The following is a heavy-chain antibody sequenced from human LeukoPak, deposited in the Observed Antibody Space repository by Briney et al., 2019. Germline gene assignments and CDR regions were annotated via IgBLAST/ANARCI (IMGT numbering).Heavy chain of an antibody. V-gene: IGHV1-46*01. CDR2: INPSGGST. Sequence: ASVKVSCKASGYTFTSYYMHWVRQAPGQGLEWMGIINPSGGSTSYAQKFQGRVTMTRDMSTSTVYMELSSLRSEDTAVYYCARDAIPNISSGWYGYWGQGTLVTVSS. CDR3: ARDAIPNISSGWYGY. D-gene: IGHD6-19*01. J-gene: IGHJ4*02. CDR1: GYTFTSYY.